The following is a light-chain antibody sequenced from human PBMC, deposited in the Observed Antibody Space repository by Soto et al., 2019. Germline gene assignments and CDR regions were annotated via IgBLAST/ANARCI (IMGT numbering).Light chain of an antibody. CDR1: QSVSSY. CDR2: DAS. J-gene: IGKJ4*01. Sequence: EVVLTQSPATLPLSPGERATLSCRASQSVSSYLAWYQQKPGQAPRLLIYDASNRATGIPARISGSGSGKDSTLNLSSRGPEDFEVYDCVQRCSSELTVGEGTKVEIK. V-gene: IGKV3-11*01. CDR3: VQRCSSELT.